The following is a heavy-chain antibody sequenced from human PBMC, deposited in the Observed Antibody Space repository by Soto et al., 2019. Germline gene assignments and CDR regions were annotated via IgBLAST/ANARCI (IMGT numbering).Heavy chain of an antibody. CDR1: GYTFTTYG. CDR2: ISGYNGIT. V-gene: IGHV1-18*01. D-gene: IGHD3-10*01. CDR3: ARNNNRGFAEGPLDP. J-gene: IGHJ5*02. Sequence: QVQLVQSGAEVKKPGASVKVSCKASGYTFTTYGISWVRQAPGERLEWMGWISGYNGITNYAQKSQNRLTITTDTTTNTAYMQLRSLIFDETALYYCARNNNRGFAEGPLDPWGQGTLVTVSS.